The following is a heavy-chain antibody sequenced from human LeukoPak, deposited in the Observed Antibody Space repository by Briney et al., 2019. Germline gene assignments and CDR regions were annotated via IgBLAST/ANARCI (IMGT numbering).Heavy chain of an antibody. Sequence: GGSLRLSCAASGFTFSTYSMNWVRQAPGKGLEWVSSIISGRSYIYYADSVEGRFTISRDTAKNSLYLQMNSLRAEDTAVYYCASYYDFWSGYYGGAFDIWGQGPMVPVSS. D-gene: IGHD3-3*01. V-gene: IGHV3-21*01. CDR3: ASYYDFWSGYYGGAFDI. CDR1: GFTFSTYS. J-gene: IGHJ3*02. CDR2: IISGRSYI.